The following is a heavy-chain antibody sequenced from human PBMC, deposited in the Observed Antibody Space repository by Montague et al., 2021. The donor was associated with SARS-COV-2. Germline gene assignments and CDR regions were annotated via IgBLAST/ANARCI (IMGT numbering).Heavy chain of an antibody. V-gene: IGHV5-10-1*01. J-gene: IGHJ4*02. CDR1: GYIFISHW. Sequence: QSGAEVKKPGESLRISCKVSGYIFISHWMTWVRQMPGKGLEWMGRIDPSDSYTNYSPSFQGHVSISVDKSISTAYLRWSSLKASDTAMYYCARRGRPYSGYTTGYFDYWGQGTLVTVSS. D-gene: IGHD5-12*01. CDR2: IDPSDSYT. CDR3: ARRGRPYSGYTTGYFDY.